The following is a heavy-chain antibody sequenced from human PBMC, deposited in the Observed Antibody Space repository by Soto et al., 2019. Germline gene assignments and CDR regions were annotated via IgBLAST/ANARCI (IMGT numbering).Heavy chain of an antibody. CDR3: ARDRITGTSLGFDP. Sequence: QVQLQESGPGLVKPSQTLSLACTVSGGSISSGGYYWSWIRQHPGKGLEWIGYIYYSGSTYYNPSLKSRVTISVDTSKNQFSLKLSSVTAADTAVYYCARDRITGTSLGFDPWGQGTLVTVSS. CDR1: GGSISSGGYY. CDR2: IYYSGST. D-gene: IGHD1-7*01. J-gene: IGHJ5*02. V-gene: IGHV4-31*03.